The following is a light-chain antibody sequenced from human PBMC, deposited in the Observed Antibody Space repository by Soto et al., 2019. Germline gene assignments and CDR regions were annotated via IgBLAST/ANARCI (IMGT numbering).Light chain of an antibody. CDR3: CSYVGIAI. CDR1: SSDVGSYNF. J-gene: IGLJ2*01. V-gene: IGLV2-23*01. Sequence: QSALTQPASVSGSPGQSITISCTGTSSDVGSYNFFSWYQHHTGKAPKLLIYEGSKRPSGVSNRFSASKSGNTASLTISGLQAEDEADYYCCSYVGIAIFGGGTKLTVL. CDR2: EGS.